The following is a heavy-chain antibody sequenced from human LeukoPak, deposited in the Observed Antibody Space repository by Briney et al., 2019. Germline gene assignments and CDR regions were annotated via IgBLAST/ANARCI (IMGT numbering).Heavy chain of an antibody. CDR1: GFTFSSYS. V-gene: IGHV3-21*04. D-gene: IGHD4/OR15-4a*01. Sequence: GGSLRLSCAASGFTFSSYSMSWVRQAPGKGLEWVSSISSSSSYIYYADSVKGRFTISRDNSKNTLYLQMNSLRAEDTAVYYCARRAGAYSHPYDYWGQGTLVTVSS. J-gene: IGHJ4*02. CDR3: ARRAGAYSHPYDY. CDR2: ISSSSSYI.